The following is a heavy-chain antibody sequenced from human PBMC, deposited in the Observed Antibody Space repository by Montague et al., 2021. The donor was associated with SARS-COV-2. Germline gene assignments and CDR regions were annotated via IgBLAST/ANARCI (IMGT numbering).Heavy chain of an antibody. Sequence: SETLSLTRTLSGDSIGSGGYLWGWIRQPPGKGLEWIASIHIGGTSYLXPSLKSRVTISIDSSKNQFSLNVTSVTAADTAVYFCARSRDWYLGNWGQGTLATVSS. J-gene: IGHJ4*02. D-gene: IGHD3-9*01. CDR1: GDSIGSGGYL. CDR2: IHIGGTS. V-gene: IGHV4-39*07. CDR3: ARSRDWYLGN.